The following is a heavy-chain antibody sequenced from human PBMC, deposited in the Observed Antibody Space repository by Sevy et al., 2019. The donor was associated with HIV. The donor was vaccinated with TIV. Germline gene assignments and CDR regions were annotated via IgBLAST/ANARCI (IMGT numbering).Heavy chain of an antibody. V-gene: IGHV3-30*18. J-gene: IGHJ4*02. Sequence: GGSLRLSCAASGFTFSSYGMHWVRQAPGKGLEWVEIISYDGTNKYYADSVKGRFTISRDNSKNTVYLQMNSLRAEDTAVYYCAKAIAADAANWGQGTLVTVSS. D-gene: IGHD6-13*01. CDR3: AKAIAADAAN. CDR2: ISYDGTNK. CDR1: GFTFSSYG.